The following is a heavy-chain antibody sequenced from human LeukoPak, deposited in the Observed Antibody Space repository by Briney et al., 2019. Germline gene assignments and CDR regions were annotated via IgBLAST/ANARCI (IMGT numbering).Heavy chain of an antibody. CDR3: ARNIVGPRQVDY. CDR2: IYHSGTT. Sequence: GSLRLSCAVSGFSFSSNCMSWVRQAPGKGLEWIGYIYHSGTTNYNPSLKSRVTISVDTSKSQFSLKLSSVTAADTAIYYCARNIVGPRQVDYWGQGTLVTVSS. D-gene: IGHD1-26*01. CDR1: GFSFSSNC. J-gene: IGHJ4*02. V-gene: IGHV4-59*01.